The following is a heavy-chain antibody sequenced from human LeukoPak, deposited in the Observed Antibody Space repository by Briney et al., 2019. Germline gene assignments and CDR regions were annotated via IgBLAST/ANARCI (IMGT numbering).Heavy chain of an antibody. Sequence: GGSLRLSCAASGFTFSSYWMSWARQAPGKGLEWVANIKQDGSEKYYVDSVKGRFTISRDKAKNSLYVQMNSLRAEDTAVYYCASLYGSNDAFDIWGQGTMVTVSS. J-gene: IGHJ3*02. V-gene: IGHV3-7*01. CDR1: GFTFSSYW. D-gene: IGHD3-10*01. CDR3: ASLYGSNDAFDI. CDR2: IKQDGSEK.